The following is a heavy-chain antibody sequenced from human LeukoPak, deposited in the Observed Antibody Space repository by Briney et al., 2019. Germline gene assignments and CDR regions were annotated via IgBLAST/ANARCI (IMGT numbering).Heavy chain of an antibody. J-gene: IGHJ4*02. Sequence: GGSLRLSXAASGFPFRSYDMNWVRQAPGKGLEWVSYISISGSTTYYADSVKGRFTISRDNAKNSLYLQMNSLRAEDTAVYYCARAGKWSSLGHLDYWGQGTLVTVSS. V-gene: IGHV3-48*03. D-gene: IGHD2-15*01. CDR1: GFPFRSYD. CDR3: ARAGKWSSLGHLDY. CDR2: ISISGSTT.